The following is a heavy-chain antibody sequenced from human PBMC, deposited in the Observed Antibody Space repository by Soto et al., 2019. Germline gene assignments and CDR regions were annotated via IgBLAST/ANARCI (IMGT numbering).Heavy chain of an antibody. J-gene: IGHJ6*03. CDR2: ISAYNGNT. V-gene: IGHV1-18*01. CDR1: GYTFTSYG. D-gene: IGHD1-7*01. Sequence: QVQLVQSGAEVKKPGASVKVSCKASGYTFTSYGISWVRQAPGQGLEWMGWISAYNGNTNYAQKLQGRVTMTTDTSTSEAYLELRSLRSDDAAADYCAIDDLVITRSTGYYYYLDVWGKGTTVTVSS. CDR3: AIDDLVITRSTGYYYYLDV.